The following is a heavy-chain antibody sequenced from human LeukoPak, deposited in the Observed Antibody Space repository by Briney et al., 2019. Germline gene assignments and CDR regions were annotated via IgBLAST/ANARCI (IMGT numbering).Heavy chain of an antibody. CDR3: AKAYTSSSPDYYYYYGMDV. D-gene: IGHD6-13*01. Sequence: PGGSLRLSCVASGFTFSTFAMNWVRQAPGKGLEWVSTISETGRSTYYADSVKGQFTISRDNSKNTLHLRMNSLRVEDTAVYYCAKAYTSSSPDYYYYYGMDVWGQGTTVTVSS. CDR1: GFTFSTFA. V-gene: IGHV3-23*01. CDR2: ISETGRST. J-gene: IGHJ6*02.